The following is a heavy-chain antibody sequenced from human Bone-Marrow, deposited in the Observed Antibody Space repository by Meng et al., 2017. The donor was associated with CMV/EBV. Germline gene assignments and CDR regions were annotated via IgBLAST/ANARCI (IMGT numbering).Heavy chain of an antibody. Sequence: SGFIFSGSAMHWVRQTSGKGLEWVGRIKNKVNNYATAYAASVRGRFTISRDDSKNMAYLQMNSLKIEDTAVYYCTRLGPLDFRFDPWGQGTLVTVSS. J-gene: IGHJ5*02. CDR2: IKNKVNNYAT. D-gene: IGHD3-3*02. V-gene: IGHV3-73*01. CDR3: TRLGPLDFRFDP. CDR1: GFIFSGSA.